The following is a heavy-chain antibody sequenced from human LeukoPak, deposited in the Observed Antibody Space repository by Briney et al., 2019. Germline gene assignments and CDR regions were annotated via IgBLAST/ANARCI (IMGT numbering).Heavy chain of an antibody. V-gene: IGHV4-59*12. D-gene: IGHD3-16*01. J-gene: IGHJ4*02. CDR3: ARDEYAYGGRTHPYFFNY. Sequence: SETLSLTCTVSGGSIGTYYWSWIRQPPGKGLEWIGYIQYSGSTNYNPSLKSRVTMSVDTSKNQFSLKLSSVTAADTAMYYCARDEYAYGGRTHPYFFNYWGQGTLVTVSS. CDR1: GGSIGTYY. CDR2: IQYSGST.